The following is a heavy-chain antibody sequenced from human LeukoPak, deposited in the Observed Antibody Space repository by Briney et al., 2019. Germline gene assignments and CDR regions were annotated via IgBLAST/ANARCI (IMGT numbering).Heavy chain of an antibody. J-gene: IGHJ4*02. CDR3: ARFYRERGDYIDPFDY. Sequence: ASVKVSCKASGYTFTSYSVTWVRQAPGQELEWVGWITTYNNNTKYAREVQGRVTVTTDTSTSTAYMELRSLRSDDTAVYYCARFYRERGDYIDPFDYWGQGTLVTVSS. V-gene: IGHV1-18*01. CDR2: ITTYNNNT. D-gene: IGHD4-17*01. CDR1: GYTFTSYS.